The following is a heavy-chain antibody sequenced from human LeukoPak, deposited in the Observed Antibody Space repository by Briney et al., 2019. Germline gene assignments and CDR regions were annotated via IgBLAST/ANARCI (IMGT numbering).Heavy chain of an antibody. CDR3: ARDRNGNFDY. D-gene: IGHD1-14*01. Sequence: SETLSLTCAVYGGSFSGYYWSYIRQPPGKGLEWIGEINHSGSTNYNPSLKSRVTISVDTSKNQFSLKLSSVTAADTAVYYCARDRNGNFDYWGQGTLVTVSS. CDR1: GGSFSGYY. V-gene: IGHV4-34*01. J-gene: IGHJ4*02. CDR2: INHSGST.